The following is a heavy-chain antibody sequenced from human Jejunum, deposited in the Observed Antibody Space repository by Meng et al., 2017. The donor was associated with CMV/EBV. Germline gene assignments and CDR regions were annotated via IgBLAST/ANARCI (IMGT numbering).Heavy chain of an antibody. CDR1: GFALNTRN. J-gene: IGHJ3*01. CDR3: ARDLYYGDPAAFDL. D-gene: IGHD4-17*01. CDR2: ISFTTNYI. V-gene: IGHV3-21*01. Sequence: SGFALNTRNMTWVRQAPGKGLEWVSSISFTTNYIYYADSVRGRFTISRDNTKNSLYLQMDSLRAEDTAVYYCARDLYYGDPAAFDLWGQGTMVTVSS.